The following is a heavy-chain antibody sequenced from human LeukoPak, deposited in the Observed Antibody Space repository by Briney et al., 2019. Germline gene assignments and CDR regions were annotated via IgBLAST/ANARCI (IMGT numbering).Heavy chain of an antibody. CDR1: GFTFSSYA. CDR2: ISSNGGST. D-gene: IGHD3-9*01. V-gene: IGHV3-64D*06. Sequence: GGSLRLSCSASGFTFSSYAMHWVRQAPGKGLEYVSAISSNGGSTYYADSVKGRFTISRDNSKNTLYLQMGSLRADDTAVYYCEIGFYDILTAYWGGGDYWGQGTLVTVSS. CDR3: EIGFYDILTAYWGGGDY. J-gene: IGHJ4*02.